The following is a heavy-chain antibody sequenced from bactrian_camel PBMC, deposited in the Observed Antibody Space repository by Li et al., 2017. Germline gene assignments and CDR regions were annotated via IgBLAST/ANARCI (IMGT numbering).Heavy chain of an antibody. CDR2: VTTDGST. J-gene: IGHJ4*01. CDR3: AASDWVSGRRSLLSGDYNY. Sequence: HVQLVESGGGAVQAGGSLRLSCAASGYTYRLQYMGWYRQAAGKQRVWVSSVTTDGSTTYADSVKGRFTISKDNGKKTVFLQMNSLKPEDTAMYWCAASDWVSGRRSLLSGDYNYWGQGTQVTVS. V-gene: IGHV3S53*01. CDR1: GYTYRLQY. D-gene: IGHD3*01.